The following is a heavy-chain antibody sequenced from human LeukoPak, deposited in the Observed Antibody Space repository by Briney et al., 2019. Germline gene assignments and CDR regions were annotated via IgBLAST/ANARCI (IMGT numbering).Heavy chain of an antibody. Sequence: GGSLRLSCAASRFTFSSYSMNWVRQAPGKGLEWVSAISSSSSYIYYADSVKGRFTISRDNAKNSLYLQMNSLRAEDTAVYYCAREYSYGSLYYFDYWGQGTLVTVSS. CDR1: RFTFSSYS. CDR2: ISSSSSYI. D-gene: IGHD5-18*01. V-gene: IGHV3-21*01. J-gene: IGHJ4*02. CDR3: AREYSYGSLYYFDY.